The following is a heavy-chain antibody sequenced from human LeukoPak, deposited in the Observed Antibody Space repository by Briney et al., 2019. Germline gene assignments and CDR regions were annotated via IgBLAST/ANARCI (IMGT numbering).Heavy chain of an antibody. D-gene: IGHD2-15*01. Sequence: ASVKVSCKASGGTFSSYAISWVRQAPGQGLEWMGGIIPIFGTANYAQKFQGRVTITADKSTSTAYMELSSLRSEDTAVYYCARDRVGCSGGSCYLTGDAFDIWGQGTMVTVSS. CDR3: ARDRVGCSGGSCYLTGDAFDI. J-gene: IGHJ3*02. CDR1: GGTFSSYA. V-gene: IGHV1-69*06. CDR2: IIPIFGTA.